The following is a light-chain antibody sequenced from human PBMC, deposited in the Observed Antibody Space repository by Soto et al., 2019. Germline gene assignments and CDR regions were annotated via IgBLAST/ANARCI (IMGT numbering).Light chain of an antibody. CDR1: STDVGTHNL. CDR2: EAT. V-gene: IGLV2-23*01. Sequence: SVLTQPASVSESPGQSITISCTGSSTDVGTHNLVSWYQQHPGKAPKLIIYEATKRPSGVPNRFSGSKSGNTASLTISGLQTEDEADYYCCSYAGSNTVIFGAGTKLTVL. J-gene: IGLJ2*01. CDR3: CSYAGSNTVI.